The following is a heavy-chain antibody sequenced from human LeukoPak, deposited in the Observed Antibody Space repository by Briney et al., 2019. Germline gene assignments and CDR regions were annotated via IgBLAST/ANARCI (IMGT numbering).Heavy chain of an antibody. Sequence: GGSLRLSCAGSGFIFNNFAMHWVRQPPVKGLEWVSGISWNSGTIDYADSVSGRFTISRDNAKNSLYLQMDSLRVEDTAFYYCAKDNRRHYTSGPNPDSLHWGQGALVTVSS. CDR2: ISWNSGTI. V-gene: IGHV3-9*01. CDR1: GFIFNNFA. CDR3: AKDNRRHYTSGPNPDSLH. J-gene: IGHJ4*02. D-gene: IGHD6-19*01.